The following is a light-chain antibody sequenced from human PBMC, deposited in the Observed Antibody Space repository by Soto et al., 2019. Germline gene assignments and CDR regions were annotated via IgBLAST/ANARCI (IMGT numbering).Light chain of an antibody. CDR3: SSWTSGATYV. CDR2: DVN. CDR1: SSDVGAYNY. J-gene: IGLJ1*01. Sequence: QSVLTQPASVSGSPGQSITISCAGTSSDVGAYNYVSWYQNHPGKAPKLMIYDVNNRPSGDSNSFSRSKSGNTASLTISGLQAEDEADYYCSSWTSGATYVFGSGTKVT. V-gene: IGLV2-14*03.